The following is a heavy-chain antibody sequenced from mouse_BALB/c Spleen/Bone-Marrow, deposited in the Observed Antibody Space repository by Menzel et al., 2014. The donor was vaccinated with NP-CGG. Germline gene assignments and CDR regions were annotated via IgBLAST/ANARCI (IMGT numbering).Heavy chain of an antibody. J-gene: IGHJ2*01. CDR3: ARGGNWEDFDY. D-gene: IGHD4-1*01. V-gene: IGHV5-17*02. CDR1: GFTFSSFG. CDR2: ISSGSSTI. Sequence: EVKVVESGGGLVQPGGSRKLSCAASGFTFSSFGMHWVRQAPERGLEWVAYISSGSSTIFYADTVKGRFTISRDNPKNTLFPQMTSLRSEDTAMYYCARGGNWEDFDYWGQGTTLTVSS.